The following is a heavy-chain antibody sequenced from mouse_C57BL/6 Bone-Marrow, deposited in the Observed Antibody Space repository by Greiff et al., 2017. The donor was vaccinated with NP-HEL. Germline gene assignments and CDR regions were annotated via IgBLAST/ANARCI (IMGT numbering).Heavy chain of an antibody. D-gene: IGHD2-4*01. CDR2: IDPETGGT. V-gene: IGHV1-15*01. J-gene: IGHJ2*01. CDR3: PSFYYDYDKDY. Sequence: QVQLQQSGAELVRPGASVTLSCKASGYTFTDYEMHWVKQTPVHGLEWIGAIDPETGGTAYNQKFKGKAILTADKSSSTAYMELRSLTSEDSAVYYCPSFYYDYDKDYWGQGTTLTVSS. CDR1: GYTFTDYE.